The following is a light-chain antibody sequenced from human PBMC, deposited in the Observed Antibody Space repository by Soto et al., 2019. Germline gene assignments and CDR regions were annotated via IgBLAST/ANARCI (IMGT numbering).Light chain of an antibody. CDR1: QTVSTF. CDR2: AAS. Sequence: DIQMTQSASSLSASVGDRVTITCRASQTVSTFLNWYQQKQGKAPELLIYAASSLQSGVPSRFSGSGSGTDFTLTISSLQPEDFGTYHCQQSYSTPYTFGQGTKLEIK. V-gene: IGKV1-39*01. J-gene: IGKJ2*01. CDR3: QQSYSTPYT.